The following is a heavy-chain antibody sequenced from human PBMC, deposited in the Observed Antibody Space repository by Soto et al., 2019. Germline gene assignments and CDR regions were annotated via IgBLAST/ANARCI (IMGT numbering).Heavy chain of an antibody. J-gene: IGHJ3*02. D-gene: IGHD3-16*01. CDR2: IIPIFGTA. CDR1: GGTFSSYT. V-gene: IGHV1-69*13. Sequence: SVKVSCKASGGTFSSYTISWVRQAPGQGLEWMGGIIPIFGTAKYAQKFQGRVTITADESTSTAYMELSSLRSEDTAVYYCARRSDYGDAFDIWGQGTMVTVSS. CDR3: ARRSDYGDAFDI.